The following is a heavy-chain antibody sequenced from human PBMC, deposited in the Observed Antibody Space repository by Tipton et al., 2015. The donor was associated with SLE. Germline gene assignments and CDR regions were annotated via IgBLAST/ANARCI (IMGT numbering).Heavy chain of an antibody. CDR3: AKRGATYYYDSSGYDYFDY. CDR1: GFTFSSYA. D-gene: IGHD3-22*01. Sequence: SLRLSCAASGFTFSSYAMSWVRQAPGKGLEWVSVIYSGGSTYYADSVKGRFTISRDNSKNTLYLQMNSLRAEDTAVYYCAKRGATYYYDSSGYDYFDYWGQGTQVTVSS. V-gene: IGHV3-23*03. CDR2: IYSGGST. J-gene: IGHJ4*02.